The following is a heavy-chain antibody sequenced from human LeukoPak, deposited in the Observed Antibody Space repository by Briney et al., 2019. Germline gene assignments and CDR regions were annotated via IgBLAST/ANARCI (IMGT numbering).Heavy chain of an antibody. V-gene: IGHV3-30*18. CDR2: ISYDGSNK. D-gene: IGHD4-17*01. CDR3: AKDRHGDYLDY. Sequence: PGGSLRLSCAASGFTFSSYGMHWVRQAPGKGLEWVAVISYDGSNKYYADSVKGRFTISRDNSKNTLYLQMNSLRAEDTAVYYCAKDRHGDYLDYWGQGTLVTVSS. J-gene: IGHJ4*02. CDR1: GFTFSSYG.